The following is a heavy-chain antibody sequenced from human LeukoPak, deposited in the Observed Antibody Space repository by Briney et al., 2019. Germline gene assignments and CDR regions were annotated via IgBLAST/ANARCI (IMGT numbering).Heavy chain of an antibody. V-gene: IGHV4-34*01. Sequence: SETLSLTCAVYGGSFSGYYWSWIRQPPGKGLEWIGEINHSGSTNYNPSLKRRVTITVDTSKNQFSLKLSSVTAADTAVYYCARLKGGYSGYDSRYYFDYWGQGTLVTVSS. CDR2: INHSGST. D-gene: IGHD5-12*01. CDR3: ARLKGGYSGYDSRYYFDY. CDR1: GGSFSGYY. J-gene: IGHJ4*02.